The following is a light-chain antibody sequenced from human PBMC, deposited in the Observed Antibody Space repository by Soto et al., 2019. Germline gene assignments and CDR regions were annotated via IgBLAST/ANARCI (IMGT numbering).Light chain of an antibody. CDR1: QSISSY. J-gene: IGKJ4*01. V-gene: IGKV1-39*01. CDR2: AAS. Sequence: DIQMTQSPSSLSASVGDRVTITCRASQSISSYLNLYQQKPGKAPKLLIYAASSLQSGVPSRFSGSRSGTDFTLTISSLQHEDFATYYCQQSYSTLLTFGGGTKVEIK. CDR3: QQSYSTLLT.